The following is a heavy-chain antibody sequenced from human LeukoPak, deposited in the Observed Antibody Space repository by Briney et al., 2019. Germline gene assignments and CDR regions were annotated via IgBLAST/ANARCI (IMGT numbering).Heavy chain of an antibody. D-gene: IGHD2-8*01. J-gene: IGHJ3*02. CDR2: IYSAGNT. Sequence: GGSLRLSCAASGFTVSSNYMSWVRQAPGKGLEWVSFIYSAGNTYYADFVKGRFTISRHTSKNTLYLQMNSLRAEDTAVYYCTKGRSCTNSICHSWFPEIWAQGTMVTVSS. V-gene: IGHV3-53*04. CDR1: GFTVSSNY. CDR3: TKGRSCTNSICHSWFPEI.